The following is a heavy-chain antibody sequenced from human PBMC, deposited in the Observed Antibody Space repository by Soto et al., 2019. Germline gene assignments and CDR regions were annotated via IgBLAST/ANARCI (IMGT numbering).Heavy chain of an antibody. CDR2: VSKSGLDT. Sequence: GGSLRLSCVASGVTFSSYAMSWVRQAPGKGLEWVSAVSKSGLDTNYADFVKGRFTISRDNSKNTLYLQMNSLRAEDTAVYYCAKDVQGYCSGGSCYYYYGMDVWGQGTTVTVS. D-gene: IGHD2-15*01. V-gene: IGHV3-23*01. CDR1: GVTFSSYA. J-gene: IGHJ6*02. CDR3: AKDVQGYCSGGSCYYYYGMDV.